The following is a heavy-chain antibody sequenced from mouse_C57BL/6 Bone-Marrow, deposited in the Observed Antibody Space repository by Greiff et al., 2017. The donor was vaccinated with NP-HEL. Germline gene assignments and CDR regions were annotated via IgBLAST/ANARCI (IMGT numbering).Heavy chain of an antibody. J-gene: IGHJ3*01. V-gene: IGHV14-2*01. CDR3: ARCGYDPWFAY. CDR2: IDPEDGET. CDR1: GFNITDYY. D-gene: IGHD2-2*01. Sequence: EVKLQESGAELVKPGASVKLSCTASGFNITDYYMHWVKQRPEQGLEWIGRIDPEDGETKYAPKFQGKATITADPSSTPAYLQLSRLTSADTAVYYCARCGYDPWFAYWGQGTLVTASA.